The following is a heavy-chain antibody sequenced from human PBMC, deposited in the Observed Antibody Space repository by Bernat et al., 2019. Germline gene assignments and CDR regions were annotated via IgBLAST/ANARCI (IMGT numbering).Heavy chain of an antibody. J-gene: IGHJ4*02. CDR2: IWYEGSNK. Sequence: QVQLGESGGGVVQPGRSLRLSCVASGFTFSIYGMHWVRQAPGKGLEWVAVIWYEGSNKYYADSVKGRFTISRDNSKSTLYLQMNSLRAEDTAVYYCAREDRSSYDFWSGYYRDRCFDYWGQGTLVTVSS. V-gene: IGHV3-33*01. CDR1: GFTFSIYG. CDR3: AREDRSSYDFWSGYYRDRCFDY. D-gene: IGHD3-3*01.